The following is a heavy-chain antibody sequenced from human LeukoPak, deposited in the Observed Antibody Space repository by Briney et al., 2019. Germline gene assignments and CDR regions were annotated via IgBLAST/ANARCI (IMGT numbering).Heavy chain of an antibody. D-gene: IGHD5-24*01. CDR3: ARVRDGYNMERLWGVGYYYYYYMDV. V-gene: IGHV4-59*01. Sequence: SETLSLTCTVSGGSISSYYWSWIRQPPGKGLEWIGYIYYSGSTNYNPSLKSRVTISVDTSKNQFSLKLSSVTAADTAVYYCARVRDGYNMERLWGVGYYYYYYMDVWGKGTTVTISS. J-gene: IGHJ6*03. CDR2: IYYSGST. CDR1: GGSISSYY.